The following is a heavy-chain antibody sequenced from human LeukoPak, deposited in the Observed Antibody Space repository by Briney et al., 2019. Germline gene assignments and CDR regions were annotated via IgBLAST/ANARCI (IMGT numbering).Heavy chain of an antibody. CDR1: GGTFSSYA. CDR2: IIPIFGTA. V-gene: IGHV1-69*05. D-gene: IGHD2-2*01. CDR3: ARGDRCSSTSCHPPNY. Sequence: ASVKVSCKASGGTFSSYAISWVRQAPGQGLEWMGGIIPIFGTANYAQKFQGRVTITTDESTSTAYMELSSLRSEDTAVYYCARGDRCSSTSCHPPNYWGQGTLVTVSS. J-gene: IGHJ4*02.